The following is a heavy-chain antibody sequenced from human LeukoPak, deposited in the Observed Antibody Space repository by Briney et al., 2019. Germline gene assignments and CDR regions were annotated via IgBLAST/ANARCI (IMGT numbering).Heavy chain of an antibody. V-gene: IGHV4-61*02. J-gene: IGHJ4*02. CDR1: GVSISSGSYY. CDR2: IYSSGTT. CDR3: ARESKGAAYYYDSSGLDY. Sequence: SQTLSLTCTVSGVSISSGSYYWSWIRQPAGKGLEWIGRIYSSGTTNYNPSLKSRVTISVDTSKNQFSLKLSSVTAADTAVYYCARESKGAAYYYDSSGLDYWGQGTLVTVSS. D-gene: IGHD3-22*01.